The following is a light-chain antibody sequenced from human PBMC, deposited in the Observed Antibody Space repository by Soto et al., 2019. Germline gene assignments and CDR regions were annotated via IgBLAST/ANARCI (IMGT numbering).Light chain of an antibody. V-gene: IGLV7-46*01. CDR2: DTN. Sequence: QAVVTQEPSLTVSPGGTVTLTCGSSTGAVTSGHYPHWFQQKSGQAPRTLIYDTNNRHSWTPARFSGSLLGGKGALTLSDAQPDYEADYYCLLIYPGVGEVFGTGTKLTVL. CDR1: TGAVTSGHY. CDR3: LLIYPGVGEV. J-gene: IGLJ1*01.